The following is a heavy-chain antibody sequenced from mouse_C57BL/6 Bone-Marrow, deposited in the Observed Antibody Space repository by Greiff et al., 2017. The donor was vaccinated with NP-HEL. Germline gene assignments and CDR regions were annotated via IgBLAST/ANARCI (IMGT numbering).Heavy chain of an antibody. V-gene: IGHV7-3*01. CDR3: ARYDGNYEFAY. D-gene: IGHD2-1*01. J-gene: IGHJ3*01. CDR1: GFTFTDYY. Sequence: EVHLVESGGGLVQPGGSLSLSCAASGFTFTDYYMSWVRQPPGKALEWLGFIRNKANGYTTEYSASVKGRFTISRDNSQSILYLQMNALRAEDSATYYCARYDGNYEFAYWGQGTLVTVSA. CDR2: IRNKANGYTT.